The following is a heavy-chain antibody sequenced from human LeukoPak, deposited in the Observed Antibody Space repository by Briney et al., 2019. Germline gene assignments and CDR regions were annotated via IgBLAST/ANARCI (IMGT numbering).Heavy chain of an antibody. Sequence: GGSLRLSCAASGFTFSSYEMDWVRQAPGKGLEWVSYISSSGSTIYYADSVKGRFTISRDNAKNSLYLQMNSLRAEDTAVYYCARDGGDSDAFDIWGQGTMVTVSS. CDR2: ISSSGSTI. J-gene: IGHJ3*02. V-gene: IGHV3-48*03. CDR3: ARDGGDSDAFDI. CDR1: GFTFSSYE. D-gene: IGHD2-21*02.